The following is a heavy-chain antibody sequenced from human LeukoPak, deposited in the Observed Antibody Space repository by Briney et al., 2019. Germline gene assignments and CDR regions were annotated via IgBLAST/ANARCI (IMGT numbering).Heavy chain of an antibody. CDR2: IRPDGHNK. D-gene: IGHD3-3*02. CDR3: AKEGAASWDVDV. V-gene: IGHV3-30*02. Sequence: PGGSLRLSCAASGFIFIGYGMHWVRQAPGKGPEWVAFIRPDGHNKYYADSVKGRFMISRDNSKNTGDLQMNSLRGDDTAMYYCAKEGAASWDVDVWGKGTTVTVSS. J-gene: IGHJ6*04. CDR1: GFIFIGYG.